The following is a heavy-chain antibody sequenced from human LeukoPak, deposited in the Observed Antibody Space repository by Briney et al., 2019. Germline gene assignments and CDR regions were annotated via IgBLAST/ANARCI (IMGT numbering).Heavy chain of an antibody. Sequence: YPGGSLRLSCAASGFTYSKFAMTWFRQAPGRGLEWVSGISSSGRNTYYADSVKGRFTISRDNSKNTLSLQLDSLRAEDTAIYYCARGIFGGGTYFNVCDYWGQGTLSPSPQ. CDR3: ARGIFGGGTYFNVCDY. V-gene: IGHV3-23*01. CDR1: GFTYSKFA. J-gene: IGHJ4*02. CDR2: ISSSGRNT. D-gene: IGHD3-10*01.